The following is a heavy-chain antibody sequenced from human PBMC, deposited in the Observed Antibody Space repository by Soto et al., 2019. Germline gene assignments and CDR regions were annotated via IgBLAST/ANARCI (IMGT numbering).Heavy chain of an antibody. V-gene: IGHV4-4*07. CDR2: IYSSGST. Sequence: SETLSLTCTVTGGTISGYYWTWIRQSAGGGLEWIGRIYSSGSTNYNPSLKSRVTISLDTSMNHFSLRLSSVTAADTAVYYCARGQRFSDCFDHWGQGTMVTVSS. J-gene: IGHJ5*02. CDR3: ARGQRFSDCFDH. CDR1: GGTISGYY. D-gene: IGHD3-3*01.